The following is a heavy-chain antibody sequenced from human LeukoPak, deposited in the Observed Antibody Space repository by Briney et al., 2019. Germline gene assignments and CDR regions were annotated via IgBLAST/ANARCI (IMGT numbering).Heavy chain of an antibody. CDR1: GFTFRNYG. V-gene: IGHV3-23*01. J-gene: IGHJ4*02. Sequence: PGGSLRLSCAASGFTFRNYGMSWVRQAPGKGLEWVSAISGDAADIFYADSAKGRFTISRDNSKNTLYLQLNSLRAEDTAVYYCAREGGPLDYWGQGTLVTVSS. CDR2: ISGDAADI. D-gene: IGHD1-26*01. CDR3: AREGGPLDY.